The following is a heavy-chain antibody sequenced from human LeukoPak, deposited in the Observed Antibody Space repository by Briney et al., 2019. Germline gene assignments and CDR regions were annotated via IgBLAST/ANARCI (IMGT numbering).Heavy chain of an antibody. CDR2: IYSSGST. V-gene: IGHV4-59*02. CDR1: GGSVSGYY. J-gene: IGHJ5*02. CDR3: ARGHYDLAP. Sequence: SETLSLACTVSGGSVSGYYWSWIRQSPRKGLEWLAYIYSSGSTYDESSLESRVTISVDTSKNQVSLKLTSVPAADTAIYFCARGHYDLAPWGQGILVTVSS. D-gene: IGHD5-12*01.